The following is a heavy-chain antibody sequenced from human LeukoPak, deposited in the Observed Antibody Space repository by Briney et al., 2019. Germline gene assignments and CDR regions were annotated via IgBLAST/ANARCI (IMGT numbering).Heavy chain of an antibody. CDR3: ARHSADSSGFYYIDY. J-gene: IGHJ4*02. V-gene: IGHV4-59*08. D-gene: IGHD3-22*01. CDR2: IYYSGST. CDR1: GGSISSYY. Sequence: PETLSLTCTVSGGSISSYYWSWIRQPPGKGLEWIGYIYYSGSTNYNPSLKSRVTISVDTSKNQFSLKLSSVTAADTAVYYCARHSADSSGFYYIDYWGQGTLVTVSS.